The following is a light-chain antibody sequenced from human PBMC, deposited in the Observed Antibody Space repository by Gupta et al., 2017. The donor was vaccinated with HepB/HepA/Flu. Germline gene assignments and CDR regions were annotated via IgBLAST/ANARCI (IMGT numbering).Light chain of an antibody. Sequence: DIPMTHSPSSRFASAGDRVTITCRASQSISTYLNWYQQKPGKAPKLLIHAASSLDSGVPARFSGSGSGTDFTLTISRLQPEDVATYYCQHRNNDPRTFGQGTKVEIK. CDR1: QSISTY. J-gene: IGKJ1*01. CDR2: AAS. V-gene: IGKV1-39*01. CDR3: QHRNNDPRT.